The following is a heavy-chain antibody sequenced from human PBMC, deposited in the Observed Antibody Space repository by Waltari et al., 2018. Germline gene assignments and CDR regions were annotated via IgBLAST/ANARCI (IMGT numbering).Heavy chain of an antibody. J-gene: IGHJ3*02. Sequence: EVQLVETGGGLIQPGGSLRLSCAASGFSGTCHYMNWCHQAPGKGLGWVSVIYSGDNTFYADSVKGRFTISRDNAKNTVYLQMTSLRADDTAVYYCAREPSNRSGPGRGAFDIWGQGTMVTVSS. D-gene: IGHD1-26*01. CDR2: IYSGDNT. CDR3: AREPSNRSGPGRGAFDI. CDR1: GFSGTCHY. V-gene: IGHV3-53*02.